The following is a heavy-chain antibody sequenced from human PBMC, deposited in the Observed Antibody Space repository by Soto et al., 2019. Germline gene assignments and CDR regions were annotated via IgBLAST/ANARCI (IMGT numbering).Heavy chain of an antibody. CDR2: ISDGGDSE. J-gene: IGHJ4*02. V-gene: IGHV3-30-3*01. D-gene: IGHD3-10*02. CDR3: ARDMGTTMFFDL. Sequence: GGSLRLSCAASGFTLSTYAMHGVRQAPGKGREWVAFISDGGDSEFYADSVKGRLTVSRDNSKNTLYLQMNSLRTEDTAVYYCARDMGTTMFFDLWGQGTLVTVSS. CDR1: GFTLSTYA.